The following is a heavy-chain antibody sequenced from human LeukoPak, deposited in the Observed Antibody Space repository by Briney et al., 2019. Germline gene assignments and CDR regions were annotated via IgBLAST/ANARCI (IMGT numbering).Heavy chain of an antibody. CDR3: AKGRCSGGSCYGRGFDY. Sequence: GGSLRLSCAASGFTVGSNYMSWVRQAPGKGLQWVSAISGSGGSTYSADSVKGRFTISRDNSKNTLYLQMNSLRAEDTAVYYCAKGRCSGGSCYGRGFDYWGQGTLVTVSS. CDR2: ISGSGGST. CDR1: GFTVGSNY. J-gene: IGHJ4*02. D-gene: IGHD2-15*01. V-gene: IGHV3-23*01.